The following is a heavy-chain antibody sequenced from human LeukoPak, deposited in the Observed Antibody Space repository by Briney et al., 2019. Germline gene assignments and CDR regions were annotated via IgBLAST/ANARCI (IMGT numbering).Heavy chain of an antibody. CDR1: GYTFTSYG. Sequence: ASVKVSCKASGYTFTSYGISWVRQAPGQGLEWMGWISAYNGNTNYAQKLQGRVTMTTDTSTSTAYMELRSLRSDDTAVYYCARDPAMVRGVINRWFDPWGQGTLVTVSS. V-gene: IGHV1-18*01. CDR2: ISAYNGNT. CDR3: ARDPAMVRGVINRWFDP. J-gene: IGHJ5*02. D-gene: IGHD3-10*01.